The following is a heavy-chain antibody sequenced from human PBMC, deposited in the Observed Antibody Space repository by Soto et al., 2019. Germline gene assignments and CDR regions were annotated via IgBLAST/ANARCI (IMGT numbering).Heavy chain of an antibody. CDR1: GFSFSSYS. CDR3: ARDEGVPINYRFDY. D-gene: IGHD4-4*01. J-gene: IGHJ4*02. Sequence: GGSLRLSCAASGFSFSSYSMSWIRQAPGKGLEWLAHIHENGHFKFYVDSVKGRFTISRDDALNSLYLQMNSLRAEDTAMYYCARDEGVPINYRFDYWGRGTLVTVSS. V-gene: IGHV3-7*03. CDR2: IHENGHFK.